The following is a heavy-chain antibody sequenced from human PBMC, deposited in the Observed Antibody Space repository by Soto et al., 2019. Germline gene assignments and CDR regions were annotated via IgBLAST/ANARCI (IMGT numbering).Heavy chain of an antibody. CDR2: MNAKSGDT. V-gene: IGHV1-8*01. D-gene: IGHD3-16*01. CDR1: GYTFSDFD. Sequence: ASVKVSFKASGYTFSDFDINWLLQASGQGPEWMGWMNAKSGDTFFAQRFQGKFNMTWDPSLSTAYREVGSLTSDDTAMYYCARGNHFNYAGFDVWGQGTTVTVSS. J-gene: IGHJ6*02. CDR3: ARGNHFNYAGFDV.